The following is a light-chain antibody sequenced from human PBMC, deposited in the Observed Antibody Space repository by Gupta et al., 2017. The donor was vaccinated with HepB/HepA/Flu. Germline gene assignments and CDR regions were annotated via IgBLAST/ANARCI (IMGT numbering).Light chain of an antibody. V-gene: IGLV4-69*01. J-gene: IGLJ3*02. CDR3: QTWGTAFRV. CDR2: VNSEGSH. Sequence: QVVLTQSPSASASLGASVKLTCTLSSGHSNYAIAWHQQRPETGPRYLMKVNSEGSHRKGDGISDRFSGSSSGAERYLSISSLQSEDEADYYCQTWGTAFRVFGGGTKLTVL. CDR1: SGHSNYA.